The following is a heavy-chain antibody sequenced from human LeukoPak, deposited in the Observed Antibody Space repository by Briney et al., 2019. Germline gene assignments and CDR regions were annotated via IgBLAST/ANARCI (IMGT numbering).Heavy chain of an antibody. V-gene: IGHV1-69*05. D-gene: IGHD6-13*01. Sequence: GASVKVSCKASGGTFSSYAISWVRQAPGQGLEWMGGIIPIFGTANYAQKFQGRVTITRDTSASTAYMELSSLRSEDTAVYYCAGEAAAMINYGMDVWGQGTTVTVSS. CDR3: AGEAAAMINYGMDV. CDR1: GGTFSSYA. CDR2: IIPIFGTA. J-gene: IGHJ6*02.